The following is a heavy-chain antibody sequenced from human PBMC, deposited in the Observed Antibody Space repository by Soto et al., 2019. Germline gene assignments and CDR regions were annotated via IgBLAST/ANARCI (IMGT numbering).Heavy chain of an antibody. CDR3: ARGEREWHAFDI. Sequence: ASVKVSCKASGYTFAIYGISWVRQAPGQGLEWMGWISAYNGNTNYAQKLQGRVTMTTDTSTSTAYMELRSLRSDDTAVYYCARGEREWHAFDIWGQGTMVTVSS. CDR1: GYTFAIYG. V-gene: IGHV1-18*01. D-gene: IGHD3-3*01. J-gene: IGHJ3*02. CDR2: ISAYNGNT.